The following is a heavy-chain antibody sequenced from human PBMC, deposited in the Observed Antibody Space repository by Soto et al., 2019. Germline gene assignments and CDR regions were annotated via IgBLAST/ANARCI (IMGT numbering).Heavy chain of an antibody. V-gene: IGHV3-23*01. CDR2: ISGSGGST. CDR3: ARDYYDSSGYSYPYYYYYYSMDV. D-gene: IGHD3-22*01. J-gene: IGHJ6*02. CDR1: GFTFSSYA. Sequence: GGSLRLSCAASGFTFSSYAMSWVRQAPGKGLEWVSAISGSGGSTYYADSVKGRFTISRDNSKNTLYLQMNSLRAGDTAVYYCARDYYDSSGYSYPYYYYYYSMDVWGQGTTVTVSS.